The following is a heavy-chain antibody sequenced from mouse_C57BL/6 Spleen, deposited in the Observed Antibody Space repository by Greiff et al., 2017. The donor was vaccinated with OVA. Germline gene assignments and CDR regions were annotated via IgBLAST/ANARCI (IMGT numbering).Heavy chain of an antibody. J-gene: IGHJ2*01. CDR3: ARWLGRHFDY. D-gene: IGHD4-1*01. V-gene: IGHV5-17*01. CDR1: GFTFSDYG. CDR2: ISSGSSTI. Sequence: EVMLVESGGGLVKPGGSLKLSCAASGFTFSDYGMHWVRQAPEKGLEWVAYISSGSSTIYYSATVKGRFSIPRDNAKNTLFLQMTSLRSEDTAVYYCARWLGRHFDYWGQGTTLTVSS.